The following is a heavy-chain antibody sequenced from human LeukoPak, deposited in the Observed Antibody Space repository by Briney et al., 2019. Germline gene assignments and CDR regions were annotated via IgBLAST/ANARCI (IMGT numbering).Heavy chain of an antibody. Sequence: GGSLRLSCAAPGFTSRNPVTHWVRHAPGKGLGWVAVIWYVGGAIYSAESVRGRFSLSRDNFENTLYLRMYTARAEDTAVYFCARWVDGKKFDCWGQGTLVTVSS. J-gene: IGHJ4*02. CDR1: GFTSRNPV. V-gene: IGHV3-33*01. D-gene: IGHD4-23*01. CDR2: IWYVGGAI. CDR3: ARWVDGKKFDC.